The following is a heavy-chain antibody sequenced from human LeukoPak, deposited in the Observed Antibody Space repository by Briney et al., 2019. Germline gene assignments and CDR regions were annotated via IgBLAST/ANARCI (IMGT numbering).Heavy chain of an antibody. CDR3: ARESTQLFDY. CDR1: GFTFSSYE. Sequence: GGSLRLSCAASGFTFSSYEMDWVRQAPGKGLEWVSYISSSGSTIYYADSVKGRFTISRDNAKNSLYLQMNSLRAEDTAVYYCARESTQLFDYWGQGTLVTVSS. J-gene: IGHJ4*02. CDR2: ISSSGSTI. V-gene: IGHV3-48*03. D-gene: IGHD2-2*01.